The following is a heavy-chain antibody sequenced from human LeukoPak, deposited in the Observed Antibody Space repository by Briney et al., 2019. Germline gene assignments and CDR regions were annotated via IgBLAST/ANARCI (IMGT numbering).Heavy chain of an antibody. CDR2: IHYSGTT. V-gene: IGHV4-39*07. J-gene: IGHJ5*02. CDR1: GASIDSGRYY. D-gene: IGHD4-11*01. CDR3: ATGTPYNP. Sequence: SETLSLTCTVSGASIDSGRYYWGWIRQPPGKGLELIGSIHYSGTTYYNPSLKSRVTISIDASNNQFSLKLSSVTAADTAVYYCATGTPYNPWGQGTLVTVSS.